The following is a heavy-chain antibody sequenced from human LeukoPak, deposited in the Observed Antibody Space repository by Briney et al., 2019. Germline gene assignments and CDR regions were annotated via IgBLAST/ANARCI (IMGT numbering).Heavy chain of an antibody. CDR3: ARAVSTGTTDY. CDR1: GFSFSDYW. Sequence: PGGSLRLSCAASGFSFSDYWMSWVRQAPGKGLEWVANINQGGSATYYVVSVKGRFTISRDNAKNSLYLELNSLRDEDTATFYCARAVSTGTTDYWGQGTLVTVSS. CDR2: INQGGSAT. D-gene: IGHD1-1*01. J-gene: IGHJ4*02. V-gene: IGHV3-7*04.